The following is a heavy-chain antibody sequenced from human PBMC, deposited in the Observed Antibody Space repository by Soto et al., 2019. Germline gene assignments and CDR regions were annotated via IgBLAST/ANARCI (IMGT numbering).Heavy chain of an antibody. CDR3: GRTYTGG. Sequence: LQSGGGVVQPGESLRLSCAASGFSLRDHALSWVRQAPGGGLGWVSGIRGSEERTNYADFVRGRFIISKDRAKNTLYLDMSGLRVDDTAVYFCGRTYTGGWGQGTLVTVSS. CDR2: IRGSEERT. D-gene: IGHD3-10*01. CDR1: GFSLRDHA. J-gene: IGHJ4*02. V-gene: IGHV3-23*01.